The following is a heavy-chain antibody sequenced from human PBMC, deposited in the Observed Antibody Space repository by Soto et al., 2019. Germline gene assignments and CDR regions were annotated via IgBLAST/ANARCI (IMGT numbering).Heavy chain of an antibody. Sequence: ASVKVSCKASGYTFTSYYMHWVRQAPGQGLEWMGIINPSGGSTSYAQKFQGRVTMTRDTSTSTVYMELSSLRSEDTAAYYCAREKGSGSFVYYYYGMDVWGQGTTVTVSS. J-gene: IGHJ6*02. CDR3: AREKGSGSFVYYYYGMDV. V-gene: IGHV1-46*01. D-gene: IGHD3-10*01. CDR2: INPSGGST. CDR1: GYTFTSYY.